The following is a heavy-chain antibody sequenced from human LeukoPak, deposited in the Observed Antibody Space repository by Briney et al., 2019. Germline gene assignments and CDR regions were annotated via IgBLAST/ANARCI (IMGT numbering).Heavy chain of an antibody. V-gene: IGHV1-18*01. D-gene: IGHD3-9*01. CDR3: VRERRQYDILTGLVSLDV. CDR1: GYSFYSYG. J-gene: IGHJ6*04. Sequence: GASVKVSYMASGYSFYSYGIRGVRQAPGQGLECMGWMSAYNGNTNYAQKLQGRVTMTTDTSTSPAYMQLRSLTSDGTAVYYCVRERRQYDILTGLVSLDVWGKGDTVTVSP. CDR2: MSAYNGNT.